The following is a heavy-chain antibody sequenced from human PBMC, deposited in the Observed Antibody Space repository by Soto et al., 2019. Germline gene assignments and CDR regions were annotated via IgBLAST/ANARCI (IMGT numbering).Heavy chain of an antibody. Sequence: QLQLQESGPGLVKPSETLSLTCTVSGGSISSSSYYWGWIRQPPGKGLEWIGSIYYSGSTYYNPSLTSRVTIPVDTSKNQSSLKLSSVTAADTAVYYCARTYYDFWRGYQQKAFDIWGQGTMVTVSS. CDR1: GGSISSSSYY. V-gene: IGHV4-39*01. CDR3: ARTYYDFWRGYQQKAFDI. CDR2: IYYSGST. D-gene: IGHD3-3*01. J-gene: IGHJ3*02.